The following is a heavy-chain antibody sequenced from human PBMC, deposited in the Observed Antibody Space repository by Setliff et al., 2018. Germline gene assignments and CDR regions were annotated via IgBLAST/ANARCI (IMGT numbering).Heavy chain of an antibody. CDR3: AGVFSGYFRLGAFDI. Sequence: SETLSLTCTVSGGSISSYFWTWIRQPPGKGLEWIGHIYYSGTTYYNPSLKSRGTISVDTSKSQFSLKLSHVIAADTAVDYCAGVFSGYFRLGAFDIWGQGTRVTVSS. J-gene: IGHJ3*02. CDR2: IYYSGTT. CDR1: GGSISSYF. D-gene: IGHD3-22*01. V-gene: IGHV4-59*04.